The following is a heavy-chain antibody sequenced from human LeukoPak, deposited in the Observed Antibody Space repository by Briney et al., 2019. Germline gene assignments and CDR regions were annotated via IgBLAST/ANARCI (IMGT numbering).Heavy chain of an antibody. D-gene: IGHD3-10*01. V-gene: IGHV3-7*01. J-gene: IGHJ4*02. Sequence: GGSLRLSCAASGFPLTSYWMTWVRQAPGKGLEWVANINQDGSQKYYVDSVKGRFTISRDNAKNSLYLQMNGLRAEDTAVYYCVRPSPNYFGSGSYYRADYWGQGTLLTVSS. CDR1: GFPLTSYW. CDR2: INQDGSQK. CDR3: VRPSPNYFGSGSYYRADY.